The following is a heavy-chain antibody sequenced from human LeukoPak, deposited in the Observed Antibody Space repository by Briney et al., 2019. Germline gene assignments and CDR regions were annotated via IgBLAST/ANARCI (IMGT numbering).Heavy chain of an antibody. Sequence: PSETLSLTCAVYGGSFSGYYWSWIRQSPGKGLEWIGEINHSGSTNYNPSLKSRVTISVDTSKNQFSLKLSSVTAADTAVYYCARDGGAVAGIEGLWGQGTLVTVSS. J-gene: IGHJ4*02. CDR1: GGSFSGYY. D-gene: IGHD6-19*01. V-gene: IGHV4-34*01. CDR2: INHSGST. CDR3: ARDGGAVAGIEGL.